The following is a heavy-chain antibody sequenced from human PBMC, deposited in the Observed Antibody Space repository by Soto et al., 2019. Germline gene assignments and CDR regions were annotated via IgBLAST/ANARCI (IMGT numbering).Heavy chain of an antibody. V-gene: IGHV4-4*02. CDR3: AREIRSIAAAERDPKAHY. Sequence: SETLSLTCAVSGGSISSSNWWSWVRQPPGKGLEWIGEIYHSGSTNYNPSLKSRVTISVDKSKNQFSLKLSSVTAADTAVYYCAREIRSIAAAERDPKAHYWGQGTLVTAPQ. CDR2: IYHSGST. CDR1: GGSISSSNW. D-gene: IGHD6-13*01. J-gene: IGHJ4*02.